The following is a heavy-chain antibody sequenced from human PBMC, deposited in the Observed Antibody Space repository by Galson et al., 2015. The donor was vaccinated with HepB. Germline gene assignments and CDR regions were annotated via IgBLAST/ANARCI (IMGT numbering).Heavy chain of an antibody. CDR1: GFTFSSYA. V-gene: IGHV3-30*04. Sequence: SLRLSRAASGFTFSSYAMHWVRQAPGKGLEWVAVISYDGSNKYYADSVKGRFTISRDISKNTLYLQMNSLRAEDTAVYYCARDPGIAAADPYFDYWGQGTLVTVSS. CDR2: ISYDGSNK. CDR3: ARDPGIAAADPYFDY. J-gene: IGHJ4*02. D-gene: IGHD6-13*01.